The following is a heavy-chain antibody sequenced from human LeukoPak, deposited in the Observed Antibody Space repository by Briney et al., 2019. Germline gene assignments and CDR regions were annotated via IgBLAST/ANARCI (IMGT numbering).Heavy chain of an antibody. CDR3: ARVVDYLSAFDI. D-gene: IGHD2-15*01. Sequence: QAGRSLRLSCAASGFTFSSYGMHWVRQAPGKGLEWVAVIWYDGSNKYYADSVKGRFTISRDNSKNTLYLQMNSLRAEDTAVYYCARVVDYLSAFDIWGQGTMVTVSS. V-gene: IGHV3-33*01. CDR1: GFTFSSYG. CDR2: IWYDGSNK. J-gene: IGHJ3*02.